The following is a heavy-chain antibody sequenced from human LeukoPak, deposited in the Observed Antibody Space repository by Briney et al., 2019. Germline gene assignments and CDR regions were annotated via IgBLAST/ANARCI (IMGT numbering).Heavy chain of an antibody. CDR2: TRNKDNSYTT. D-gene: IGHD6-25*01. CDR3: ASGSGFDY. J-gene: IGHJ4*02. Sequence: PGGSLRLSCAASGFTFSDHYMDWVRQAPGKGLEWVGRTRNKDNSYTTEYAASVKGRFTISRDDSKNSLYLQMNSLKTEDTAVYYCASGSGFDYWGQGTLVTVSS. CDR1: GFTFSDHY. V-gene: IGHV3-72*01.